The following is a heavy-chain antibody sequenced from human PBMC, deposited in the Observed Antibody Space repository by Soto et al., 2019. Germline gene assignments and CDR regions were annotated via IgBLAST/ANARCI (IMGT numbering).Heavy chain of an antibody. CDR2: INPDGSAT. J-gene: IGHJ4*02. V-gene: IGHV3-74*01. Sequence: GGSLRLSCAASGFTFSSYWMHWVRQAPGKGLVWVSRINPDGSATNYADSVKGRFTISRDNAKNTLYLQMNSLRAEDTAVFYCGRGGSDSPMAPGYWGQGTMVTVYS. CDR1: GFTFSSYW. D-gene: IGHD5-18*01. CDR3: GRGGSDSPMAPGY.